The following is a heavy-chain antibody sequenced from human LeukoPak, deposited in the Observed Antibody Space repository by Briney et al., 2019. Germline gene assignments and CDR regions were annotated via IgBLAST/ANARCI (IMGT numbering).Heavy chain of an antibody. V-gene: IGHV1-69*13. Sequence: SVKVSCKASGGTFSSYAISWVRQAPGQGLEWMGGIIPIFGTANYAQKFQGRVTIAADESTSTAYMELSSLRSEDTAVYYCASALKRGYCSSTSCYYYYYYMDVWGKGTTVTVSS. CDR1: GGTFSSYA. J-gene: IGHJ6*03. D-gene: IGHD2-2*01. CDR2: IIPIFGTA. CDR3: ASALKRGYCSSTSCYYYYYYMDV.